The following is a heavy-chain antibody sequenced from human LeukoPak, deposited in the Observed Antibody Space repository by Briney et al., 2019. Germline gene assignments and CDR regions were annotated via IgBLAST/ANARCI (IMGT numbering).Heavy chain of an antibody. V-gene: IGHV3-7*01. J-gene: IGHJ4*02. Sequence: VGSLRLSCETSGSTFSTSWMAWVRQAPGKGLEWVANISPDGSATFYVDSVRGRFTISRDNAKSSLHLQMYSLRADDTAVYYCAKSIDSWGQGTLGAVSS. CDR2: ISPDGSAT. CDR3: AKSIDS. CDR1: GSTFSTSW.